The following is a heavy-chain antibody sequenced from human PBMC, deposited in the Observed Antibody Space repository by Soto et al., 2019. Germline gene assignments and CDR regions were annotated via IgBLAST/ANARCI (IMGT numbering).Heavy chain of an antibody. CDR3: ATGGTTVTRRFDY. D-gene: IGHD4-17*01. Sequence: SVKVSCKASGGGFSTYAITWVRQAPGQGLEWMGGITPIFDTTNYAQKLQGRVTITADESTTTVHMELTSLTSEDTAVYYCATGGTTVTRRFDYWGQGTLVTVSS. J-gene: IGHJ4*02. CDR1: GGGFSTYA. V-gene: IGHV1-69*13. CDR2: ITPIFDTT.